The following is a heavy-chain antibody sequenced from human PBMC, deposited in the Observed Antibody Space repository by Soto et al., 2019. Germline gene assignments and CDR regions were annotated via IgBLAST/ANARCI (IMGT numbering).Heavy chain of an antibody. J-gene: IGHJ6*02. CDR1: GFTFSGYY. V-gene: IGHV3-11*01. CDR2: ISSSGSTI. CDR3: ARRGLLRLYYYGMDV. D-gene: IGHD2-15*01. Sequence: PGGSLRLSCAASGFTFSGYYMGWIRQAPGKGLEWVSYISSSGSTIYYADSVKGRFTISRDNAKNSLYLQMNSLRAEDTAVYYCARRGLLRLYYYGMDVWGQGTTVTVSS.